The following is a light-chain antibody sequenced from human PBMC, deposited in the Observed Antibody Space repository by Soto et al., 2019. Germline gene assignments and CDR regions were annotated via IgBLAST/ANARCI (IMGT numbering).Light chain of an antibody. CDR1: SSDIGLFDY. CDR2: DVK. Sequence: QSALTQPASVSGSPGQSITISCTGTSSDIGLFDYVSWFQQHPGKAPKLIIYDVKNRPSGVSDRFSGSKSGNTASLTISGLQAADEADYYCNSYSSTSTGVVGTGTKLTVL. J-gene: IGLJ1*01. CDR3: NSYSSTSTGV. V-gene: IGLV2-14*03.